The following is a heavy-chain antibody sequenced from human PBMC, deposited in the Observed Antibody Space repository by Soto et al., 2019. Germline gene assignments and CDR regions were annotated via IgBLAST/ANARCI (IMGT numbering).Heavy chain of an antibody. V-gene: IGHV4-31*03. CDR3: ARDRSSARYFDWLPWGFDP. CDR1: GGSISSGGYY. D-gene: IGHD3-9*01. J-gene: IGHJ5*02. Sequence: QVQLQESGPGLVKPSQTLSLTCTVSGGSISSGGYYWSWIRQHPGKGLEWIGYIYYSGSTYYNPSLKSRVTISVDTSKNQFSLKLSSVTAADTAVYYCARDRSSARYFDWLPWGFDPWGQGTLVTVSS. CDR2: IYYSGST.